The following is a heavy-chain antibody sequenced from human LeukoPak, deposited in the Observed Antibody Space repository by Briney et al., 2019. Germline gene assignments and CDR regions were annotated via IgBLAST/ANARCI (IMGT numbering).Heavy chain of an antibody. J-gene: IGHJ5*02. Sequence: SSETLSLTCAVYGGSFSGYYWSWIRQPPGKGLEWIGEINHSGSTNYNPSLKSRVTISVDTSKNQFSLKLSSVTAADTAVYYCARGGYDFWSGYSLRGVWFDPWGQGTLVTVSS. V-gene: IGHV4-34*01. CDR3: ARGGYDFWSGYSLRGVWFDP. CDR1: GGSFSGYY. D-gene: IGHD3-3*01. CDR2: INHSGST.